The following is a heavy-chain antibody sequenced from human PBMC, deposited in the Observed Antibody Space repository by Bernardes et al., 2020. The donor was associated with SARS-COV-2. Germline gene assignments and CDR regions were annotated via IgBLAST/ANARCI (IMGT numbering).Heavy chain of an antibody. CDR3: AREDAVAGTDYYYGMDV. V-gene: IGHV1-2*02. CDR1: GYTFTGYY. J-gene: IGHJ6*02. CDR2: INPNSGGT. D-gene: IGHD6-19*01. Sequence: ASVKVSCKASGYTFTGYYMHWVRQAPGQGLEWKGWINPNSGGTNYAQKFQGRVTMTRDTSISTAYMELSRLRSDDTAVYYCAREDAVAGTDYYYGMDVWGQGTTVTVSS.